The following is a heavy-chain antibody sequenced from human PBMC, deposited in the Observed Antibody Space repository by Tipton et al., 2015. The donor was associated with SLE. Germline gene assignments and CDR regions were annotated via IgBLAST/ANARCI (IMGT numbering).Heavy chain of an antibody. J-gene: IGHJ4*02. D-gene: IGHD3-22*01. Sequence: TLSLTCTVSAGSITSSSYYWAWIRQPPGKGLEWIGYIYYSGSTYYNPSLKSRLIILVETSNNQFSLKLSSVTAADTAVYYCARVDVSGSSVLFDYWGQGTLVSVSS. CDR1: AGSITSSSYY. CDR2: IYYSGST. V-gene: IGHV4-31*03. CDR3: ARVDVSGSSVLFDY.